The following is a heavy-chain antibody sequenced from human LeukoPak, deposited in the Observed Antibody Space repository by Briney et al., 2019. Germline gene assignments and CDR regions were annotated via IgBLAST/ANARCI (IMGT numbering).Heavy chain of an antibody. V-gene: IGHV4-4*08. J-gene: IGHJ3*02. CDR1: GGSITGYH. CDR3: ARRNDFDI. Sequence: PSGTLSLTCTVSGGSITGYHWSWIRQPPGKGLEWIGYIYSSETTEYNPSLNSRVTISADTSKNQFSLKLASVTAADTAIYYCARRNDFDIWGQGTMVTVSS. CDR2: IYSSETT.